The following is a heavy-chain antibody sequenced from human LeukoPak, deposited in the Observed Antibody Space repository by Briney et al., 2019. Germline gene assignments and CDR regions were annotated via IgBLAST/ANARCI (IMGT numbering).Heavy chain of an antibody. V-gene: IGHV3-33*01. CDR3: TRDPPSSGWSFDY. CDR2: IWFDGKNT. CDR1: GFTFSTHA. D-gene: IGHD6-19*01. Sequence: PGGSLRLSCAASGFTFSTHAMHWVRQAPAKGLEWVAMIWFDGKNTHYVDSGKGRFTISRDNSKNTVDLRMNSLRAEDTAVYYCTRDPPSSGWSFDYWGQGTLVTVSS. J-gene: IGHJ4*02.